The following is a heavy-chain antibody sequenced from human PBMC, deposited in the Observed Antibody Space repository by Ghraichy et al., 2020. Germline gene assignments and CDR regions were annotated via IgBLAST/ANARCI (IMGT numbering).Heavy chain of an antibody. Sequence: LSLTCAASGFTFSSYGMHWVRQAPGKGLEWVAVISYDGSNKYYADSVKGRFTISRDNSKNTLYLQMNSLRAEDTAVYYCAKTIARTSGWYFGYWGQGTLVTVSS. J-gene: IGHJ4*02. CDR1: GFTFSSYG. CDR2: ISYDGSNK. D-gene: IGHD6-19*01. CDR3: AKTIARTSGWYFGY. V-gene: IGHV3-30*18.